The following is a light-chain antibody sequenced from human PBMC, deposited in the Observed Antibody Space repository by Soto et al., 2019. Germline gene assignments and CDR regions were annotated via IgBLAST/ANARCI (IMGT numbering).Light chain of an antibody. J-gene: IGKJ1*01. V-gene: IGKV4-1*01. Sequence: DIVMTQSPDSLAVSLGERATINCKSSQSVLYSSNNNNYLAWYQQKPGQPPKLLIYWASIRESGVPDRFSGSGSGTDFTLTISSLQAEDVAVYYCQQYYSSPTWTFGQGTKVDIK. CDR1: QSVLYSSNNNNY. CDR2: WAS. CDR3: QQYYSSPTWT.